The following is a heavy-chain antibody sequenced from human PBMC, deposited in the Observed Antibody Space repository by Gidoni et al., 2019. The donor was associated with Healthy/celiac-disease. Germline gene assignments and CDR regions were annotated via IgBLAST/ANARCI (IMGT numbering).Heavy chain of an antibody. CDR2: ISWNSGSI. D-gene: IGHD1-26*01. J-gene: IGHJ4*02. Sequence: EVQLVESGGGLVQPGRSLRLSCAASGFTFDDYAMHWVRQAPGKGLEWVSGISWNSGSIGYADSVKGRFTISRDNAKNSLYLQMNSLRAEDTALYYCAKDWGAGGSYSVEWGQGTLVTVSS. CDR3: AKDWGAGGSYSVE. V-gene: IGHV3-9*01. CDR1: GFTFDDYA.